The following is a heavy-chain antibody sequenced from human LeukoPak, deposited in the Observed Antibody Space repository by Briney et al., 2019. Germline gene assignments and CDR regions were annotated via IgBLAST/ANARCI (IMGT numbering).Heavy chain of an antibody. Sequence: ASVKVSCKASGGTFSSYAISWVRQAPGQGLEWMGGIIPIFGTANYAQKFQGRVTITADKSTSTAYMELSRLRSDDTAVYYCARDNSVRDEAWWFNPWGQGTLVTVSS. CDR2: IIPIFGTA. CDR3: ARDNSVRDEAWWFNP. V-gene: IGHV1-69*06. D-gene: IGHD5-24*01. J-gene: IGHJ5*02. CDR1: GGTFSSYA.